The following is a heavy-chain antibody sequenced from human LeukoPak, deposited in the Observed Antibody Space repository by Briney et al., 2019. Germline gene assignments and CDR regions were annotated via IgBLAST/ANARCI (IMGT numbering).Heavy chain of an antibody. CDR1: GFTFSSYA. CDR2: INQDGSEK. CDR3: ARNQIVVTPITVGYFGY. Sequence: GGSLRLSCAASGFTFSSYAMSWVRQAPGKGLEWVAYINQDGSEKFYLDSVKGRFTISRDNTKNSLYLQMSSLRAEDTAVYYCARNQIVVTPITVGYFGYWGQGTLVTVSS. D-gene: IGHD5-12*01. J-gene: IGHJ4*02. V-gene: IGHV3-7*05.